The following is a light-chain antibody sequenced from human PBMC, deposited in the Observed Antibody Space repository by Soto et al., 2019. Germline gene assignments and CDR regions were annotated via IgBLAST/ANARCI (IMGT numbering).Light chain of an antibody. CDR1: SGHGSYA. V-gene: IGLV4-69*01. CDR3: QTWGTGIVV. J-gene: IGLJ2*01. CDR2: LNSDGSH. Sequence: QSALTQSPSASASLGASVKLTCTLSSGHGSYAIAWHQQQPEKGPRYLMKLNSDGSHSKGDGIPDRFSGSSSGAERYLTISSLQSEDEADYSCQTWGTGIVVFGGGTQLTV.